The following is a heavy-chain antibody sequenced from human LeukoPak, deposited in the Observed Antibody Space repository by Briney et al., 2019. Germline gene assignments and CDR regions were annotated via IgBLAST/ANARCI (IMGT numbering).Heavy chain of an antibody. CDR3: AGGSTTAENWFDP. D-gene: IGHD4-17*01. J-gene: IGHJ5*02. CDR1: GGSFSGYY. V-gene: IGHV4-34*01. CDR2: INHSGST. Sequence: PSETLSLTCAVYGGSFSGYYWSWIRQPPGKGLEWIGEINHSGSTNYNPSLKSRVTISVDTSKNQFSLKLSSVTAADTAVYYCAGGSTTAENWFDPWGQGTLVTVSS.